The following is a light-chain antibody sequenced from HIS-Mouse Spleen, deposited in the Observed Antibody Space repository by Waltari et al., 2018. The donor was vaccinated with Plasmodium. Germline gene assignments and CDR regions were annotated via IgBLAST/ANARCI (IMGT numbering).Light chain of an antibody. J-gene: IGLJ3*02. CDR2: EDS. Sequence: SYELTQPPSVSVSPGQTARITCSGDALPKKYAYWYQQKSGPAPVLVIYEDSKRPSGIPDRFAGASSGTMATLTISGAQVEDEADYYCYSTDSSGNHRVFGRGTKLTVL. CDR3: YSTDSSGNHRV. V-gene: IGLV3-10*01. CDR1: ALPKKY.